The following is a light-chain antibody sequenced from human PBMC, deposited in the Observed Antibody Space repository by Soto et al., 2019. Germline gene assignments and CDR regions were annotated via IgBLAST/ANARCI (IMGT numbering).Light chain of an antibody. CDR2: DAS. J-gene: IGKJ1*01. CDR1: QSVGSY. CDR3: QQRSNWPPTWT. Sequence: EIVLTQSPATLSLSPGERATLSCRASQSVGSYLAWYQQKPGQAPRLLIYDASNRATGIPARFSGSGSGTDFPLPISSLEPEDFAVYYCQQRSNWPPTWTFGQGTKVEIK. V-gene: IGKV3-11*01.